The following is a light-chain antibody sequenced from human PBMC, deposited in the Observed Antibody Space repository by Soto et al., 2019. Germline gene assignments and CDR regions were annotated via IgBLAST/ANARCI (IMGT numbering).Light chain of an antibody. CDR2: DIS. Sequence: QSALTQPASVSGSPGQSITISCTGTSSDVGSPYNYVSWFQQHPGKAPKPMIYDISNRPSGISNRFSGSKSGNTASLTISGLQAEDEGDYYCSSYTTTDTYVFGPGTKVTVL. V-gene: IGLV2-14*03. J-gene: IGLJ1*01. CDR1: SSDVGSPYNY. CDR3: SSYTTTDTYV.